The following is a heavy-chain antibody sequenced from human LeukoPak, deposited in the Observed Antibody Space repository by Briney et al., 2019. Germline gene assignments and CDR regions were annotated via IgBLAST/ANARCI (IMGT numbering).Heavy chain of an antibody. J-gene: IGHJ4*02. D-gene: IGHD1-26*01. V-gene: IGHV1-69*06. CDR3: ARALPTDLQSSDY. CDR1: GGTFSSYA. Sequence: GASVKLSCKASGGTFSSYAISWARQAPGQGLEWMGGIIPIFGTANYAQKFQGRVTITADKSTSTAYMELSSLRSEDTAVYYCARALPTDLQSSDYWGQGTLVTVSS. CDR2: IIPIFGTA.